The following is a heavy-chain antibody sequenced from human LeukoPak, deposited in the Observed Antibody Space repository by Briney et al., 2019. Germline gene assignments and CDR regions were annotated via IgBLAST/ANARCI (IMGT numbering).Heavy chain of an antibody. D-gene: IGHD4-17*01. CDR2: IYNSGSTDYT. J-gene: IGHJ4*02. CDR1: GGSISSYY. CDR3: TRSGYGDHLDF. Sequence: SETLSLTCTVSGGSISSYYWSWIRQPPGKGLESIGYIYNSGSTDYTDYNPSLKSRVTISVDSSKNQLSLRLSSVTAADAAVYYCTRSGYGDHLDFWGQGTLVTVSS. V-gene: IGHV4-59*01.